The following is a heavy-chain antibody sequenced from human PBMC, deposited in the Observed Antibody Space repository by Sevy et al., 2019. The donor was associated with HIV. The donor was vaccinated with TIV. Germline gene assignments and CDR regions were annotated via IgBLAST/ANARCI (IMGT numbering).Heavy chain of an antibody. V-gene: IGHV6-1*01. J-gene: IGHJ5*02. CDR2: TYYRSKWDN. CDR1: GDSVSSNSAA. Sequence: SETLSLTCAISGDSVSSNSAAWNWIRQSPSRGLEWLGRTYYRSKWDNDNAVSVKSRITINPDTSKNQFSLQLNSVTPEDTAVYYCARAPMIVVVITNWFDPWGQGTLVTVS. CDR3: ARAPMIVVVITNWFDP. D-gene: IGHD3-22*01.